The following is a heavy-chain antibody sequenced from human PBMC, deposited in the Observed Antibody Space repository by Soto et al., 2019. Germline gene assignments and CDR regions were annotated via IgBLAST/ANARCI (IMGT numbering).Heavy chain of an antibody. CDR3: ARGGHCDTVNCYEGYYSGMDV. J-gene: IGHJ6*02. CDR2: INPNSGGT. V-gene: IGHV1-2*02. Sequence: QVQMVQSGAEVKKPGASVRVSCKTSGYSFTDYYIHWVRQAPGQGLEWMGWINPNSGGTNYARKFQGRVTLTRDTSINTAYMELSSLTSDDTAVFHCARGGHCDTVNCYEGYYSGMDVWGQGTTVSVSS. CDR1: GYSFTDYY. D-gene: IGHD2-2*01.